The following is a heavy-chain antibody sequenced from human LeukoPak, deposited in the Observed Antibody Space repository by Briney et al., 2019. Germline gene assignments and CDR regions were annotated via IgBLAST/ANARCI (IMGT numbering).Heavy chain of an antibody. V-gene: IGHV3-15*01. CDR3: TTAPVGFGGGFDY. D-gene: IGHD3-16*01. CDR2: IKSKTNCGTT. CDR1: GFTFSNAW. Sequence: PRGSLRLSCAASGFTFSNAWMSWVRQAPGKGLEWVGRIKSKTNCGTTDYAAPVKGRFTISRDDSKNTLYLQMNSLKTEDTAVYYCTTAPVGFGGGFDYWGQGTLVTVSS. J-gene: IGHJ4*02.